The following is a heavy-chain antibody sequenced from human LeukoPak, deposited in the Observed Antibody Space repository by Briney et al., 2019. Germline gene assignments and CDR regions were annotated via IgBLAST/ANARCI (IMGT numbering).Heavy chain of an antibody. CDR2: IYYSGST. Sequence: SETLSLTCTVSGGSISSSSYYWGWIRQPPGKGLEWIGSIYYSGSTYYNPSLKSRVTISVDTSKNQFSLKLSSVTAADRAVYYCARLGSYSSSAPFDYWGQGTLVTVSS. J-gene: IGHJ4*02. CDR3: ARLGSYSSSAPFDY. CDR1: GGSISSSSYY. D-gene: IGHD6-13*01. V-gene: IGHV4-39*01.